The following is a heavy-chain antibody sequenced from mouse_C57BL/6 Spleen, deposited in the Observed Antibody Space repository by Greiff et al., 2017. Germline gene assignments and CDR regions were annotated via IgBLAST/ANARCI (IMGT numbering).Heavy chain of an antibody. Sequence: VQLQQSGAELVRPGASVTLSCKASGYTFTDYEMHWVKQTPVHGLEWIGAIDPETGGTAYNQKFKGKAILTADKSSSTAYMELRSLTSEDSAVYYCTPYSNYPHWYFDVWGTGTTVTVSS. D-gene: IGHD2-5*01. CDR1: GYTFTDYE. CDR2: IDPETGGT. V-gene: IGHV1-15*01. CDR3: TPYSNYPHWYFDV. J-gene: IGHJ1*03.